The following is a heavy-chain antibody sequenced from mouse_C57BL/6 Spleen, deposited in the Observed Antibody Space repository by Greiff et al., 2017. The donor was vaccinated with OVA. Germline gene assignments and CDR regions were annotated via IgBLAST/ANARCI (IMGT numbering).Heavy chain of an antibody. CDR2: INYDGSST. CDR3: ARGSVDYAMDY. CDR1: GFTFSDYY. Sequence: EVHLVESEGGLVQPGSSMKLSCTASGFTFSDYYMAWVRQVPEKGLEWVANINYDGSSTYYLDSLKSRFIISRDNAKNILYLQMSSLKSEDTATYYCARGSVDYAMDYWGQGTSVTVSS. J-gene: IGHJ4*01. D-gene: IGHD1-3*01. V-gene: IGHV5-16*01.